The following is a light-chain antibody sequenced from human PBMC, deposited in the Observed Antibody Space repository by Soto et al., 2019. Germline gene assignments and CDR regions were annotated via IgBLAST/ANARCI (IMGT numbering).Light chain of an antibody. J-gene: IGLJ3*02. V-gene: IGLV2-8*01. CDR2: EVS. Sequence: QSALTQPPSASGSPGQSVTFSCTGTSSDVGKYNYVSWYQQHPGKAPKLMIYEVSERPSGVSDRFSGSKSGNTASLTVSGRQAEDEADYYCSSYAGSDNVVFGGGTKLTVL. CDR1: SSDVGKYNY. CDR3: SSYAGSDNVV.